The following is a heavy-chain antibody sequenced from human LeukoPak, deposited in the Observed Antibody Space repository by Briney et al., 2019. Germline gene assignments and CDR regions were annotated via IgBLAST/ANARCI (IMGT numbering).Heavy chain of an antibody. J-gene: IGHJ4*02. CDR1: NGSISIYY. CDR2: IYTSGTT. D-gene: IGHD1-26*01. V-gene: IGHV4-4*07. Sequence: SSETLSLTCTVSNGSISIYYWSWIRQPAGKGLEWIGRIYTSGTTNYNPSLKSRVTMSVDTSKNQFSLKLISVTAADTAVYYCARGGWGSFDYWGQGTLVTVSS. CDR3: ARGGWGSFDY.